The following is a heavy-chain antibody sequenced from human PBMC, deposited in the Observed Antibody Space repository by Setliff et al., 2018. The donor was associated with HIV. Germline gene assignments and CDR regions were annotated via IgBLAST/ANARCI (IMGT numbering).Heavy chain of an antibody. CDR2: ISGSGGST. CDR3: VKARVDGDYYYYYYMDV. CDR1: GFILSSYV. D-gene: IGHD4-17*01. Sequence: SLRLSCAASGFILSSYVMSWVRQAPGKGLEWVSGISGSGGSTYYADSVKGRFTISRDNSKNTLYLQMSSLRAEDTAVYYCVKARVDGDYYYYYYMDVWGKGTTVTVSS. V-gene: IGHV3-23*01. J-gene: IGHJ6*03.